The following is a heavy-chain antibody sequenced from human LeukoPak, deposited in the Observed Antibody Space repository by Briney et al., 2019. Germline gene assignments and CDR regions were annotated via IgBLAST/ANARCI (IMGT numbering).Heavy chain of an antibody. D-gene: IGHD3-3*01. CDR2: INHSGST. CDR1: GGSFSGYY. V-gene: IGHV4-34*01. CDR3: VSYDFWSGPDY. Sequence: SETLSLTCAVYGGSFSGYYWSWIRQPPGKGLEWIGEINHSGSTNYNPSLKSRVTISVDTSKNQFSLKLSSVTAADTAVYYCVSYDFWSGPDYWGQGTLVTVSS. J-gene: IGHJ4*02.